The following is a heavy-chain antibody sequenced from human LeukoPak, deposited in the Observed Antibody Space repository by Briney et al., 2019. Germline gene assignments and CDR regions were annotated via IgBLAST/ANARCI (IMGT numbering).Heavy chain of an antibody. V-gene: IGHV3-9*01. D-gene: IGHD1-1*01. CDR3: AKAGTTEFDY. J-gene: IGHJ4*02. CDR2: ISWNSGSI. CDR1: GFTFDDYA. Sequence: PGRSLRLSCAASGFTFDDYAMHWVRQAPGEGLEWVSGISWNSGSIGYADSVKGRFTISRDNAKSSLYLQMNSLRAEDTALYYCAKAGTTEFDYWGQGTLVTVSS.